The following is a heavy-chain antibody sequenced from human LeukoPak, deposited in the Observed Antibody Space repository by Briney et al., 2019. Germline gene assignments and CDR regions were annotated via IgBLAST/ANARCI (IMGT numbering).Heavy chain of an antibody. CDR2: IWSDGTNQ. V-gene: IGHV3-33*08. CDR1: GFTFSSYA. CDR3: ARDAQRGFDYSNSLRY. D-gene: IGHD4-11*01. J-gene: IGHJ4*02. Sequence: GGSLRLSCAASGFTFSSYAMHWVRQAPGRGLEWVAVIWSDGTNQYYADSVKGRFTISRDDSQKTVYLQMNGLRVEDTAVYFCARDAQRGFDYSNSLRYWGQGTLVTVSS.